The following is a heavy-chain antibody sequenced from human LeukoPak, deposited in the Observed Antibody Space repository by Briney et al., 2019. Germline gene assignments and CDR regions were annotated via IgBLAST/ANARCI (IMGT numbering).Heavy chain of an antibody. J-gene: IGHJ4*02. V-gene: IGHV3-30*18. D-gene: IGHD5-12*01. CDR1: GFTFSSYG. CDR3: AKDSQGYSGYDY. Sequence: GGSLRLSCAASGFTFSSYGMHWVRQAPGKGLEWVAVISYDGSNKYYADSVKGRFTISRDNSKNTLYLQMNSLRAEDTAVYYCAKDSQGYSGYDYWGQGTLVTVSS. CDR2: ISYDGSNK.